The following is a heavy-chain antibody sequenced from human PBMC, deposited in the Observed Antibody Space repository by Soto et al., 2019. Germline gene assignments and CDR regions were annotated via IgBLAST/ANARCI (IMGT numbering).Heavy chain of an antibody. D-gene: IGHD6-6*01. J-gene: IGHJ3*02. CDR1: GGTFSSYT. V-gene: IGHV1-69*02. CDR3: ARGRYSSSSRFAFDI. CDR2: IIPILVIA. Sequence: QVQLVQSGAEVKKPGCSVKVSCKASGGTFSSYTISWVRQAPGQGLEWMGRIIPILVIANYAQKFQGRVTITAYKSRSRAYMELSSLRSEDTAVYYCARGRYSSSSRFAFDIWGQGTMVTVSS.